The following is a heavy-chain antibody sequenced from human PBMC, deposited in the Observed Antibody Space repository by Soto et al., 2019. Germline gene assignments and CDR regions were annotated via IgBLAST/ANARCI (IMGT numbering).Heavy chain of an antibody. CDR1: GFTFSSYA. CDR3: VKGEYYYDSSGYYPFDY. Sequence: PGGSLRLSCSASGFTFSSYAMHWVRQAPGKGLEYVSSISTNGGSTHYADSVKGRFTISRDNSKNTQYFQMSSLRADDTAVYYCVKGEYYYDSSGYYPFDYWGQGTLVTVSS. J-gene: IGHJ4*02. D-gene: IGHD3-22*01. CDR2: ISTNGGST. V-gene: IGHV3-64D*06.